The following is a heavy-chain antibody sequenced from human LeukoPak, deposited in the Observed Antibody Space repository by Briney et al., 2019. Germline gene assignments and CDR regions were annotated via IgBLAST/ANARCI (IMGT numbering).Heavy chain of an antibody. D-gene: IGHD2-8*02. J-gene: IGHJ5*02. CDR2: IHTSGST. CDR1: GGSISSYY. CDR3: ARDTGDLFDP. V-gene: IGHV4-4*07. Sequence: SETLSLTCTVSGGSISSYYWSRIRRPAGKGLEWIGRIHTSGSTNYNPSLKSRVTMSVDTSKNQFSMKLSSVTAANTAVYYCARDTGDLFDPWGQGTLVTVSS.